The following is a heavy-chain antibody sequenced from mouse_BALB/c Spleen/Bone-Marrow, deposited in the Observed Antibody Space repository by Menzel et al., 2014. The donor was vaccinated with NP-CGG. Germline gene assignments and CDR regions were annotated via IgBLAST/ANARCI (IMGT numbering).Heavy chain of an antibody. CDR3: ARATMITKGAMDY. D-gene: IGHD2-4*01. V-gene: IGHV1S56*01. J-gene: IGHJ4*01. Sequence: VQLVESGPELVKPGASVRISCKASGYTFTSYYIHWVKQRPGQGLEWIGWIYPGNVNTKYNEKFKGKATLTADKSSSTAYMQLSSLTSEDSAVYFCARATMITKGAMDYWGQGTSVTGSS. CDR1: GYTFTSYY. CDR2: IYPGNVNT.